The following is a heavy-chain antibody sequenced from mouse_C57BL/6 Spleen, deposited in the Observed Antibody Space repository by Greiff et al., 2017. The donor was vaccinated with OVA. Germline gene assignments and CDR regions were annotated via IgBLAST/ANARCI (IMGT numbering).Heavy chain of an antibody. J-gene: IGHJ4*01. Sequence: QVQLKESGPGLVAPSQSLSITCTVSGFSLTSYGVHWVRQPPGKGLEWLVVIWSDGSTTYNSALKSRLSISKDNSKSQVFLKMNSLQTDDTAMYYCARQENGYGYYYAMDYWGQGTSVTVSS. V-gene: IGHV2-6-1*01. CDR1: GFSLTSYG. CDR3: ARQENGYGYYYAMDY. D-gene: IGHD2-2*01. CDR2: IWSDGST.